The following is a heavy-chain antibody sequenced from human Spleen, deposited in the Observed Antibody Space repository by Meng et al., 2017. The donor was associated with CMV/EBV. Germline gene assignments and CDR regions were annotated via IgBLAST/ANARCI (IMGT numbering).Heavy chain of an antibody. V-gene: IGHV1-2*02. CDR3: ARGVIVVAPAVIDDYYGMDV. CDR1: GYTFTGYY. Sequence: ASVKVSCKASGYTFTGYYMHWVRQAPGQGLEWMGWINPNSGGTNYAQKFQGRVTMTRDTSISTAYMELSSLRSDDTAVYFCARGVIVVAPAVIDDYYGMDVWGQGTTVTVSS. J-gene: IGHJ6*02. D-gene: IGHD2-2*01. CDR2: INPNSGGT.